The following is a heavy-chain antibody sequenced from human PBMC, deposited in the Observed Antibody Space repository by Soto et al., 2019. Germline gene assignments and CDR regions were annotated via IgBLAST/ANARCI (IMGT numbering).Heavy chain of an antibody. V-gene: IGHV3-30*18. J-gene: IGHJ4*02. D-gene: IGHD1-26*01. CDR3: AKDGSHNFDY. CDR1: GFTFSHYA. Sequence: QVQLVESGGGVVQPGRSLRPSCAASGFTFSHYARHWVRQAPGKGLEWVALMPYDGSNEYYADSVKGRFTIARDNSKNTLYLQMNSLRAEDRAVYYCAKDGSHNFDYWGQGTLVTVSS. CDR2: MPYDGSNE.